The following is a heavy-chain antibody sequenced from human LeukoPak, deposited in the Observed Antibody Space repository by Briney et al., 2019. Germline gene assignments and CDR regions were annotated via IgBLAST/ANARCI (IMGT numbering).Heavy chain of an antibody. V-gene: IGHV3-21*01. CDR2: ISSSSSYI. J-gene: IGHJ6*02. CDR1: GFTFSSYS. Sequence: GGSLRLSCAASGFTFSSYSMNWVRQAPGKGLEWVSSISSSSSYIYYADSVKGRFTISRDNAKKSLYLQMNSLRAEDTAVYYCARAVGCSSTSCYYYYGMEVWGQGTTVTVSS. D-gene: IGHD2-2*01. CDR3: ARAVGCSSTSCYYYYGMEV.